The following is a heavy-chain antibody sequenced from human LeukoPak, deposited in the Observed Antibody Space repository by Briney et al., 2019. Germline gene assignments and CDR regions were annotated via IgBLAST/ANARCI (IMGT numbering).Heavy chain of an antibody. J-gene: IGHJ6*02. CDR2: IIPILGIA. V-gene: IGHV1-69*04. CDR3: ARSLGIAVAGTHYYYGMDV. CDR1: GGTFSSYA. Sequence: ASVKVSCKASGGTFSSYAISWVRQAPGQGLEWMGRIIPILGIANYAQKFQGRVTITADKSTSTAYMELSSLRSEDTAVYYCARSLGIAVAGTHYYYGMDVWGQGTTVTVSS. D-gene: IGHD6-19*01.